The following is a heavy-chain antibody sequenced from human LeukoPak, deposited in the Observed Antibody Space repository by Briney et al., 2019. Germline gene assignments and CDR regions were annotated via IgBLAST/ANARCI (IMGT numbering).Heavy chain of an antibody. CDR2: IYYSGST. D-gene: IGHD2-2*01. Sequence: SETLSLTCTVSGGSISSSSYYWGWIRQPPGKGLEWIGSIYYSGSTYYNPSLKSRVTISVDTSKNQFSLKLSSVTAADTAVYYCAGPCSSTSCRSKHDAFDIWGQGTMVTVSS. J-gene: IGHJ3*02. CDR1: GGSISSSSYY. V-gene: IGHV4-39*07. CDR3: AGPCSSTSCRSKHDAFDI.